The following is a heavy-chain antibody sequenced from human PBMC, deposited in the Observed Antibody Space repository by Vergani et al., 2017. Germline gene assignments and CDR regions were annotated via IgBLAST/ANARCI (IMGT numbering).Heavy chain of an antibody. CDR2: IIPIFGTA. V-gene: IGHV1-69*06. J-gene: IGHJ4*02. Sequence: QVQLVQSGAEVKKPGSSVKVSCKASGGTFSSYAISWVRQAPGQGLEWMGGIIPIFGTANYAQKFQGRVTMTRDTSISTAYMELSRLRSDDTAVYYCARGGSYLPDYWGQGTLVTVSS. CDR3: ARGGSYLPDY. CDR1: GGTFSSYA. D-gene: IGHD1-26*01.